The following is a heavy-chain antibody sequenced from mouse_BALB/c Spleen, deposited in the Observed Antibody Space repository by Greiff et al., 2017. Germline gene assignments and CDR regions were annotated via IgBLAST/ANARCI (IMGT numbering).Heavy chain of an antibody. CDR1: GYTFTSYY. D-gene: IGHD2-12*01. Sequence: QVQLKESGPELVKPGASVRISCKASGYTFTSYYIHWVKQRPGQGLEWIGWIYPGNVNTKYNEKFKGKATLTADKSSSTAYMQLSSLTSEDSAVYFCAGPPYYSSSLDYWGQGTTLTVSS. CDR2: IYPGNVNT. J-gene: IGHJ2*01. V-gene: IGHV1S56*01. CDR3: AGPPYYSSSLDY.